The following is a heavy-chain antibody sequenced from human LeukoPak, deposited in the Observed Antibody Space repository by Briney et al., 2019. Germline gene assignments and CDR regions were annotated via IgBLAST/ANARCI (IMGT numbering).Heavy chain of an antibody. Sequence: GGSLRLSCAASGFTFDDYGMSWVRQAPGQGLEWVSGINWNGGSTGYADSVKGRFTISRDNAKNSLYLQMNSLRAEDTALYYCARFGTAADTNYMDVWGKGTTVTVS. CDR2: INWNGGST. J-gene: IGHJ6*03. CDR1: GFTFDDYG. CDR3: ARFGTAADTNYMDV. V-gene: IGHV3-20*04. D-gene: IGHD1/OR15-1a*01.